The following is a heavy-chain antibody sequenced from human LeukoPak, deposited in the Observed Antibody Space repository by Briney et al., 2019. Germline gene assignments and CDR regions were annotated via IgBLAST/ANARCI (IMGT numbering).Heavy chain of an antibody. CDR3: AKDEWDIVVVPASILDY. CDR1: GVTFSNYE. J-gene: IGHJ4*02. D-gene: IGHD2-2*01. Sequence: HPGGSLRLSCAASGVTFSNYEMNWVRQVPGKGLEWVSSIDYSGGETHYADSVKGRFTISRDNAKNTLYLQMNSLRAEDTAVYYCAKDEWDIVVVPASILDYWGQGTLVTVSS. V-gene: IGHV3-23*01. CDR2: IDYSGGET.